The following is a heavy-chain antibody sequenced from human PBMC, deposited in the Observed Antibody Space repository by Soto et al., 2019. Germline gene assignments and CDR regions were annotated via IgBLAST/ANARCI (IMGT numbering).Heavy chain of an antibody. CDR2: IIPIFGTA. V-gene: IGHV1-69*13. J-gene: IGHJ4*02. Sequence: GASVKVSCKASGGTFSSYAISWVRQAPGQGLEWMGGIIPIFGTANYAQKFQGRVTITADESTSTAYMELSSLRSEDTAVYYCARDQSDSGWYATFDYWGQGTLVTVSS. D-gene: IGHD6-19*01. CDR3: ARDQSDSGWYATFDY. CDR1: GGTFSSYA.